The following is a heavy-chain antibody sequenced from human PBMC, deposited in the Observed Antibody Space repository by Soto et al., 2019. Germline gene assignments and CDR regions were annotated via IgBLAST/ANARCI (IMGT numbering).Heavy chain of an antibody. Sequence: ASVKVSCKASGYSVTAYYMHWLRQAHGQAFEWMGIIKPGDHSTRYSHSFQGRVAMTSDTSTSTVYLELSSLRSEDTALYYCARSYVQSRPIDYWGQGTLVTVSS. J-gene: IGHJ4*02. CDR3: ARSYVQSRPIDY. CDR2: IKPGDHST. D-gene: IGHD3-10*02. V-gene: IGHV1-46*01. CDR1: GYSVTAYY.